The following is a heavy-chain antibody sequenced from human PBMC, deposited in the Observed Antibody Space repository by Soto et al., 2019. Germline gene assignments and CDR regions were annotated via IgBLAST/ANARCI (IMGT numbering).Heavy chain of an antibody. V-gene: IGHV3-30-3*01. CDR2: ISYDGSNK. CDR1: GFTFSSYA. D-gene: IGHD3-22*01. J-gene: IGHJ3*02. Sequence: LRLSCAASGFTFSSYAMHWVRQAPGKGLEWVAVISYDGSNKYYADSVKGRFTISRDNSKNTLYLQMNSLRAEDTAVYYCARVTDYYDSSGNAFDIWGQGTMVTVSS. CDR3: ARVTDYYDSSGNAFDI.